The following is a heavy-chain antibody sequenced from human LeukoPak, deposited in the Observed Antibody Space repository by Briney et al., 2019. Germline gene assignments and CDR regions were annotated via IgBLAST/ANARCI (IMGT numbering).Heavy chain of an antibody. J-gene: IGHJ6*03. CDR1: GYSFTSYW. D-gene: IGHD6-13*01. Sequence: GESLKISCKGSGYSFTSYWIGWVRQMPGKGLEWMGIIYPGDSDTRYSPSFQGQVTISADKSISTAYLQWSSLKASDTAMYYCARRSSSSWPHYYYYMDVWGKGTTVTVPS. V-gene: IGHV5-51*01. CDR2: IYPGDSDT. CDR3: ARRSSSSWPHYYYYMDV.